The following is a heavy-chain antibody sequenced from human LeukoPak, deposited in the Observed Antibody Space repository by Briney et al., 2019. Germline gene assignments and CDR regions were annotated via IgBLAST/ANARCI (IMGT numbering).Heavy chain of an antibody. CDR1: GGTFSSYA. CDR3: ARDTPYCSSTSCQFDP. Sequence: ASVKVSCKASGGTFSSYAISWVRQAPGQGLEWMGRIIPILGIANYAQKFQGRVTITADKSTSTAYMELRSLRSDDTAVYYCARDTPYCSSTSCQFDPWGQGTLVTVSS. CDR2: IIPILGIA. V-gene: IGHV1-69*04. J-gene: IGHJ5*02. D-gene: IGHD2-2*01.